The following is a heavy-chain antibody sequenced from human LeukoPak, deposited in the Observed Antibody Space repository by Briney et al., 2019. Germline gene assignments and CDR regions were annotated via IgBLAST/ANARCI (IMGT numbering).Heavy chain of an antibody. CDR3: ARLVATIRDLDY. J-gene: IGHJ4*02. Sequence: PSETLSLTCTVSGGSISSSSYYWGWIRQPLGKGLEWIGSIYYSGSTYYNPSLKSRVTISVDTSKNQFSLKLSSVTAADTAVYYCARLVATIRDLDYWGQGTLVTVSS. D-gene: IGHD5-12*01. CDR1: GGSISSSSYY. V-gene: IGHV4-39*01. CDR2: IYYSGST.